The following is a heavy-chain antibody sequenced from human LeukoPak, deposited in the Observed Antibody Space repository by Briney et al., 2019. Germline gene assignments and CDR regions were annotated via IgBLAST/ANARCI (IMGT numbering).Heavy chain of an antibody. V-gene: IGHV3-74*01. J-gene: IGHJ4*02. CDR1: GFTFSSYW. CDR2: INSDGSST. D-gene: IGHD5-12*01. Sequence: GGSLRLSCAVSGFTFSSYWMHWVRQAPGKGLVWVSRINSDGSSTSYADSVKGRFTISRDNAKNSLYLQMNSLRAEDTAVYYCARDGGGYGPNFDYWGQGTLVTVSS. CDR3: ARDGGGYGPNFDY.